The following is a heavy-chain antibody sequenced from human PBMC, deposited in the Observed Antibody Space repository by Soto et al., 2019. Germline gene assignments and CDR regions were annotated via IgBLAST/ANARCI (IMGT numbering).Heavy chain of an antibody. CDR3: ASLNPAEDISSGMDV. J-gene: IGHJ6*02. D-gene: IGHD2-15*01. Sequence: ASVKVSCKASGYTFTSYGISWVRQAPGQGLEWMGWISAYNGNTNYAQKLQGRVTMTTDTSTSTAYMELRSLRSDDTAVYYCASLNPAEDISSGMDVWGQGTTVTVSS. V-gene: IGHV1-18*01. CDR1: GYTFTSYG. CDR2: ISAYNGNT.